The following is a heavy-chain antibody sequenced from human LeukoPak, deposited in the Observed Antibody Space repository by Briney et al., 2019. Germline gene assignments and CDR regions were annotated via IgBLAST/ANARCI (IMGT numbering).Heavy chain of an antibody. CDR2: INHSGST. CDR3: ARNIPYYDFWSGTKDAFDI. CDR1: GGSFSGYY. D-gene: IGHD3-3*01. V-gene: IGHV4-34*01. Sequence: AETLSLTCAVYGGSFSGYYWSWIRQPRGKGLEWIGEINHSGSTNYNPSLKSRVTISVDTSKNQFSLKLSSVTAADTAVYYCARNIPYYDFWSGTKDAFDIWGQGTMVTVSS. J-gene: IGHJ3*02.